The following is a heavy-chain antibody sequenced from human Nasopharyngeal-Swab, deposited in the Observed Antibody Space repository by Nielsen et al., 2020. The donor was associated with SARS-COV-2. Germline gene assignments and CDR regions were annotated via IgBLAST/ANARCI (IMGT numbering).Heavy chain of an antibody. J-gene: IGHJ6*02. Sequence: SGPTLVKPTQTLTLTCTFSGFSLSTSGVGVGWIRQPPGKALEWLALIYWDDDTRYSPSLKSRLTIAKDTSKNQVVLTMTNMDPVDTATYYCAHNGDDILTGYQRDVWGQGTTVTVSS. CDR3: AHNGDDILTGYQRDV. CDR1: GFSLSTSGVG. D-gene: IGHD3-9*01. CDR2: IYWDDDT. V-gene: IGHV2-5*02.